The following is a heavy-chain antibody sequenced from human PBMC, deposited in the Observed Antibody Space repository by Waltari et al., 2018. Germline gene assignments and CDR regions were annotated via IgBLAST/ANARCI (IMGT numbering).Heavy chain of an antibody. Sequence: QVQLVQSGAEVKTPGSSVKVSCKASGGTFSSYAISRVRQAPGQGLEWMGRSMPIFGPANYAQKFEGRVTIPADKSTRTAYMERGSLRSEDTAVYSCARDRPATRYCDRWGRGTLVTVSS. CDR3: ARDRPATRYCDR. D-gene: IGHD1-26*01. CDR2: SMPIFGPA. J-gene: IGHJ2*01. CDR1: GGTFSSYA. V-gene: IGHV1-69*13.